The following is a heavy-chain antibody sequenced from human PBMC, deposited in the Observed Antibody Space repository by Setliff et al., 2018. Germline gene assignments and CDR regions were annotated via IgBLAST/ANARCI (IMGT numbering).Heavy chain of an antibody. V-gene: IGHV4-4*07. CDR1: GGSISSYF. Sequence: SQTLSLTCSVSGGSISSYFWNWVRQPAGKGLEWVGRLHTSGNTYYNPSLKSRVTISVDTSKNQFSLNLSSVTAADTAIYYCARVVPLGGTDRWGQGTLVTVSS. D-gene: IGHD1-1*01. CDR2: LHTSGNT. CDR3: ARVVPLGGTDR. J-gene: IGHJ5*02.